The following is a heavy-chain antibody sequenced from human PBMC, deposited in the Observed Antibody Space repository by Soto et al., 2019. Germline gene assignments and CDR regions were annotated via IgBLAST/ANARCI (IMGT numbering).Heavy chain of an antibody. CDR3: AREFSSSLNDAFDI. CDR1: GGSISSGGYY. J-gene: IGHJ3*02. CDR2: IYYSGST. V-gene: IGHV4-31*03. D-gene: IGHD6-13*01. Sequence: KTXGTLSLTCTVSGGSISSGGYYWSWIRQHPGKGLEWIGYIYYSGSTYYNPSLKSRVTISVDTSKNQFSLKLSSVTAADTAVYYCAREFSSSLNDAFDIWGQGTMVTVSS.